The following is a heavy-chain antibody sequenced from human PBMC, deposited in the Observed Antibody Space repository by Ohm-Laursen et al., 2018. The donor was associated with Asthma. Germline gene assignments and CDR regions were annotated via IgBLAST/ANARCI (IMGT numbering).Heavy chain of an antibody. CDR2: ISGSGGTT. CDR3: ARDVGPRPTVVTPSWWFDP. CDR1: GFTFSTYA. Sequence: SLRLSCAASGFTFSTYAMNWVRQAPGQGLEWVSVISGSGGTTYYADSVEGRFTISRDNSKNTLYLQMNSLRAEDTAVYYCARDVGPRPTVVTPSWWFDPWGQGTLVTVSS. J-gene: IGHJ5*02. D-gene: IGHD4-23*01. V-gene: IGHV3-23*01.